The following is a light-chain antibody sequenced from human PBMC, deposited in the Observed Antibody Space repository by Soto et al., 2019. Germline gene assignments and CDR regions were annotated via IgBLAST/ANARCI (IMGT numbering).Light chain of an antibody. J-gene: IGLJ1*01. CDR2: GVT. V-gene: IGLV2-11*01. CDR1: SSDVGGYNY. CDR3: CSYAGSHYV. Sequence: HSVLTQPRSVSGAPGQSVTISCTGTSSDVGGYNYVSWYQQHPGKAPKLVIYGVTKRPSGVPDRFSGSKSGNTASLTISGLQADDEADYYCCSYAGSHYVFGTGTKVTVL.